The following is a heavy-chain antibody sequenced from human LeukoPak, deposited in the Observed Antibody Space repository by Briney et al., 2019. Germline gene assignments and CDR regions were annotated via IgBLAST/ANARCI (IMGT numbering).Heavy chain of an antibody. V-gene: IGHV3-43D*03. CDR3: ANEGPGGFDY. D-gene: IGHD3-10*01. J-gene: IGHJ4*02. CDR2: ISWDGGST. Sequence: GGSLRLSCAASGFTFDDYAMHWDRQAPGKGLEWVSLISWDGGSTYYADSVKGRFTISRDNSKNTQYLQMNGLRAEDTAVYYCANEGPGGFDYWGQGTLVTVSS. CDR1: GFTFDDYA.